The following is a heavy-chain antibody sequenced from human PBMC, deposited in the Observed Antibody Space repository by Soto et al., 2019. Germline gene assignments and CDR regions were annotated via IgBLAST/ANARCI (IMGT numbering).Heavy chain of an antibody. CDR2: IWYDGSNK. V-gene: IGHV3-33*01. J-gene: IGHJ4*02. CDR3: ARAEYGDPDY. Sequence: QVQLVESGGGVVQPGRSLRLSCAASGFTFSSYGMHWVRQAPGKGLEWVAVIWYDGSNKYYADSVKGRFTISRDNSENTLYLQMNSLRAEDTAVYYCARAEYGDPDYWGQGTLVTVSS. D-gene: IGHD4-17*01. CDR1: GFTFSSYG.